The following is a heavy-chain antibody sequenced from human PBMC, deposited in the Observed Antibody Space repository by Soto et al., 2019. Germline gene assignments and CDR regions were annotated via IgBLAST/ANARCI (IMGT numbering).Heavy chain of an antibody. CDR3: AREAGCSSTSCYRHYYYYYGMDV. CDR1: GFTFSSYG. CDR2: IWYDGSNK. Sequence: GGSLRLSCAASGFTFSSYGMHWVRQAPGKWLEWVAVIWYDGSNKYYADSVKGRFTISRDNSKNTLYLQMNSLRAEDTAVYYCAREAGCSSTSCYRHYYYYYGMDVWGQGXTVTVYS. V-gene: IGHV3-33*01. J-gene: IGHJ6*02. D-gene: IGHD2-2*01.